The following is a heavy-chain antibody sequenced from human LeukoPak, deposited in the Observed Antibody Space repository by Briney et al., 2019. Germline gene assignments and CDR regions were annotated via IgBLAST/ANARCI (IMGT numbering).Heavy chain of an antibody. CDR1: GDSISTFY. J-gene: IGHJ2*01. V-gene: IGHV4-59*01. Sequence: SETLSLTCTVSGDSISTFYWSWIRQPPGKGLEWIGYIFYSGTTNYNPSLKGRVAISVDTSKSQFSLKLTSVTAADTAVYYCARDRGWGGSYSGNWFFDLWGRGTLVTVPS. CDR3: ARDRGWGGSYSGNWFFDL. D-gene: IGHD1-26*01. CDR2: IFYSGTT.